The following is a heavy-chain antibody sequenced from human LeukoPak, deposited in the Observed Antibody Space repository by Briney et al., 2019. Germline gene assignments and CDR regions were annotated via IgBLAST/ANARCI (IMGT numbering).Heavy chain of an antibody. Sequence: GGSLRLSYAASGFTFSSYSMNWVRQAPGKGLEWVSSISSSSSYIYYADSVKGRFTISRDNAKNSLYLQMNSLRAEDTAVYYCASPNWGSNWFDPWGQGTLVTVSS. J-gene: IGHJ5*02. CDR3: ASPNWGSNWFDP. V-gene: IGHV3-21*01. D-gene: IGHD7-27*01. CDR1: GFTFSSYS. CDR2: ISSSSSYI.